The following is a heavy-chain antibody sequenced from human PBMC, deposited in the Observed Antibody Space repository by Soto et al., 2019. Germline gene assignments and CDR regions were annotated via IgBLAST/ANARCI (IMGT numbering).Heavy chain of an antibody. V-gene: IGHV1-18*01. Sequence: GASVKVSCKASGYTFTSYGISWVRQAPGQGLEWMGWISAYNGNTNYAQKLQGRVTMTTDTSTSTAYMELRSLRSDDTAVYYCARGSIYYDFWSGPSSFDYRGQGTLVTVSS. J-gene: IGHJ4*02. CDR1: GYTFTSYG. D-gene: IGHD3-3*01. CDR3: ARGSIYYDFWSGPSSFDY. CDR2: ISAYNGNT.